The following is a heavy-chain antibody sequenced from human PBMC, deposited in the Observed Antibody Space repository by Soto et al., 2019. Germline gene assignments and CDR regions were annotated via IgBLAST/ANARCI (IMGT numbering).Heavy chain of an antibody. CDR3: ARQSGRLRLVLDY. Sequence: ASVKVSCKASGYSFTSYAIYWVRQAPGQGLEWMGIINPSGGSTSYAQKFQGRVTMTRDTSTSTVYMELSSLRSEDTAVYYCARQSGRLRLVLDYWGQGTLVTVSS. J-gene: IGHJ4*02. CDR2: INPSGGST. D-gene: IGHD3-16*01. V-gene: IGHV1-46*01. CDR1: GYSFTSYA.